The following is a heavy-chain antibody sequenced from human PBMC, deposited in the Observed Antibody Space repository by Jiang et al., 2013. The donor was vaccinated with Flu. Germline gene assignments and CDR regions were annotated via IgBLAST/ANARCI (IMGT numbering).Heavy chain of an antibody. CDR2: IYYGGKT. D-gene: IGHD1-20*01. CDR1: GDSISSYY. V-gene: IGHV4-59*08. CDR3: ARQITGDYIDS. J-gene: IGHJ4*02. Sequence: PGLVKPSETLALKCNVSGDSISSYYWSWIRQPPGKELEWIGYIYYGGKTNYNPSLESRVTMSIHTSRTQFSMNLTSVTAADTAIYYCARQITGDYIDSWGQGTLVTVSS.